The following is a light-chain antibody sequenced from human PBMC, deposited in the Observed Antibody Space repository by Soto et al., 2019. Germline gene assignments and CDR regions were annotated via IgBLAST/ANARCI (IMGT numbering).Light chain of an antibody. CDR2: GAS. J-gene: IGKJ2*01. V-gene: IGKV3-15*01. Sequence: EIVMTQSPVILSVSPGERATLSCRASQNVNSDLAWDQQKPGQDPRILIYGASTRATDIPARISGSGSGTDFTLTINGLQSEDFAVYYCQQYNKWPPLYTFGQGTKLEIK. CDR3: QQYNKWPPLYT. CDR1: QNVNSD.